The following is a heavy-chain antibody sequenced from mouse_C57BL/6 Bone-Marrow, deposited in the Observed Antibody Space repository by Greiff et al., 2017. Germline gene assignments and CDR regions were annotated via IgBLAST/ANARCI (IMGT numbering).Heavy chain of an antibody. Sequence: EVKLQESGGGLVKPGGSLKLSCAASGFTFSSYTMSWVRQTPEKRLEWVATISGGGGNTYYPDSVKGRFTISRDNAKNTLYLQMSSLRSEDTALYYCAVNWDSFAYWGQGTLVTVSA. CDR1: GFTFSSYT. CDR3: AVNWDSFAY. J-gene: IGHJ3*01. D-gene: IGHD4-1*01. V-gene: IGHV5-9*01. CDR2: ISGGGGNT.